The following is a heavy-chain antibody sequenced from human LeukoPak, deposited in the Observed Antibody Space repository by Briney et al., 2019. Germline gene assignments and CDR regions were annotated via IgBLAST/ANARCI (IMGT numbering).Heavy chain of an antibody. CDR2: IYYSGST. D-gene: IGHD4-17*01. CDR1: GGSISGYY. V-gene: IGHV4-59*08. J-gene: IGHJ4*02. Sequence: PSETLSLTCTVSGGSISGYYWSWIRQPPGKGLEWIGYIYYSGSTNYNPSLKSRVTISVDTSKNQFSLKLSSVTAADTAVYYCARHVIGDHFDYWGQGTLVTVSS. CDR3: ARHVIGDHFDY.